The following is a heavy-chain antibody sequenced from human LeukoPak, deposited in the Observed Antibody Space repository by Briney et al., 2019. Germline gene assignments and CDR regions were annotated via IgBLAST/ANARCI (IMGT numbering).Heavy chain of an antibody. CDR1: GFTFSSYS. D-gene: IGHD5-12*01. J-gene: IGHJ6*03. Sequence: GGSLRLSCAASGFTFSSYSMHWVRQAPGKGLEWVALIWYDGSNKYYADSVKGRFTISRDNSKNTLYLQMNSLRAEDTAVYYCAKSLWDIRXYYMXXXXKRXHGH. CDR2: IWYDGSNK. CDR3: AKSLWDIRXYYMXX. V-gene: IGHV3-33*06.